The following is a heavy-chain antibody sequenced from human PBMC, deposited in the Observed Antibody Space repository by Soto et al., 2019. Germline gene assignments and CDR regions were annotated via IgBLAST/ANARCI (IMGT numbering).Heavy chain of an antibody. V-gene: IGHV4-34*01. CDR2: INHSGST. CDR3: ARASRPTGSELNWFDP. Sequence: QVQLQQWGAGLLKPSETLSLTCAVYGGSFSGYYWSWIRQPPGKGLEWIGEINHSGSTNYNPSLKSRVTISVDTSKNQFSLKLSSVTAADTAVYDCARASRPTGSELNWFDPWGQGTLVTVSS. CDR1: GGSFSGYY. D-gene: IGHD1-1*01. J-gene: IGHJ5*02.